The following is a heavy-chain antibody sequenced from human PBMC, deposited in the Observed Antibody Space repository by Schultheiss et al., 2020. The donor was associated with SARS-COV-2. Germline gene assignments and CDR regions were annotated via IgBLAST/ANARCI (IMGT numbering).Heavy chain of an antibody. CDR2: ISYSGST. V-gene: IGHV4-39*01. Sequence: SQTLSLTCPVSGGSISSSSYYWGWIRQPPGKGLEWIGSISYSGSTYYNPSLKSRVTISVDTSKNQFSLKFSSVTAADTAVYYCARHLYGSGRFEDYWGQGTLVTVSS. CDR3: ARHLYGSGRFEDY. CDR1: GGSISSSSYY. J-gene: IGHJ4*02. D-gene: IGHD3-10*01.